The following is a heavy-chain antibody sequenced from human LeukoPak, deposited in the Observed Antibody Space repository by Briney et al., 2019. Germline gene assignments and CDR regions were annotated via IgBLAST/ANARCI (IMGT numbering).Heavy chain of an antibody. Sequence: GGSLRLSCAASGFTFSSYAMSWVRQAPGKGLEWVSAISGSGGRTYYADSVKGRFTISRDNSKNTLYLQMNSLRAEDTAVYYCAKDIPYYDFWSGPDLNWFDPWGQGTLVTVSS. J-gene: IGHJ5*02. D-gene: IGHD3-3*01. V-gene: IGHV3-23*01. CDR1: GFTFSSYA. CDR3: AKDIPYYDFWSGPDLNWFDP. CDR2: ISGSGGRT.